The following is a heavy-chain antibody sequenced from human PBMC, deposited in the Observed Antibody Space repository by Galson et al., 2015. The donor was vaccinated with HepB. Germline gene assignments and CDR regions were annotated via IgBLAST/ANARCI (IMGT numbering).Heavy chain of an antibody. CDR3: AREGLTQSITGRDV. Sequence: SLRLSCAASGFTVSSNYMSWVRQAPGKGLEWVSVIYSGGSTYYADSVKGRFTISRDNSKNTLYLQMNSLRAEDTAVYYCAREGLTQSITGRDVWGKGTTVTVSS. D-gene: IGHD1-14*01. V-gene: IGHV3-53*01. CDR1: GFTVSSNY. CDR2: IYSGGST. J-gene: IGHJ6*04.